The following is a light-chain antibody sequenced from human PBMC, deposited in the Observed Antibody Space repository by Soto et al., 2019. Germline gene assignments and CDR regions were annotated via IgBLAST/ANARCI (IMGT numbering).Light chain of an antibody. CDR3: QQAHGT. J-gene: IGKJ5*01. CDR1: QGISGY. V-gene: IGKV1-39*01. CDR2: AAS. Sequence: DIQMTQSPSSLSASVGDRVTITCRASQGISGYLSWYQQKPGKAPKLLIYAASTLQSGVPSRCSGSGSGTDFTLTISSLQPEDFATYYCQQAHGTFGQGTRLEIK.